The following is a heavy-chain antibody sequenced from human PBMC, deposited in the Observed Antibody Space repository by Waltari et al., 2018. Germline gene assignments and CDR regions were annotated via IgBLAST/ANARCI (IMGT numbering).Heavy chain of an antibody. D-gene: IGHD5-18*01. CDR3: AKGTGMVTSDYFDY. CDR1: GFTLSSSA. J-gene: IGHJ4*02. Sequence: EVQLLESGGDLVQPGGSLRLSCAASGFTLSSSAMSWVRQAPGKGLGWVSDISGRGGSPYYADSVKGRFTISRDNSKNTLFLQMSSLRGEDTAVYYCAKGTGMVTSDYFDYWGQGTLVTVSS. CDR2: ISGRGGSP. V-gene: IGHV3-23*01.